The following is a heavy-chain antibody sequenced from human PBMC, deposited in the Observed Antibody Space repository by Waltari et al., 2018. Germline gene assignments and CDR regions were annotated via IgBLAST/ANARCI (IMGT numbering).Heavy chain of an antibody. Sequence: EVQLVESGGGLVKPGGSLRLSCAASGFTFSSYSMNWVRQAPGKGLEWVSSISSSSSYRYYADSVKGRFTISRDNAKNSLYLQMNSLRAEDTAVYYCAREYSGRSTWFDPWGQGTLVTVSS. J-gene: IGHJ5*02. D-gene: IGHD1-26*01. CDR3: AREYSGRSTWFDP. CDR1: GFTFSSYS. V-gene: IGHV3-21*01. CDR2: ISSSSSYR.